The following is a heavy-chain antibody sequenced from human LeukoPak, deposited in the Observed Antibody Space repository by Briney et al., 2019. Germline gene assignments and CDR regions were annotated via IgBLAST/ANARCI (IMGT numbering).Heavy chain of an antibody. D-gene: IGHD2/OR15-2a*01. CDR2: ISDIGSI. V-gene: IGHV4-59*08. CDR1: GGSISSYY. J-gene: IGHJ4*02. CDR3: AGHHPRNTVDF. Sequence: PSETLSLTCSVSGGSISSYYWSWIRQPPGKGLEWIAYISDIGSINYNPSLKSRVTISLDTSKNQFSLKLSSVTAADTAVYYCAGHHPRNTVDFWGQGTLVTVSS.